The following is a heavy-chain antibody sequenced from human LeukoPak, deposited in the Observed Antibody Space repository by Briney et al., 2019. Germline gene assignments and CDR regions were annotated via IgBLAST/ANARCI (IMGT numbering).Heavy chain of an antibody. CDR3: ARDLVAGSPDYFDY. CDR1: GFTFSSSP. V-gene: IGHV3-30-3*01. D-gene: IGHD6-19*01. J-gene: IGHJ4*02. Sequence: GGSLRLSCAASGFTFSSSPMHWLRQAPGQGLEWVAVLSYNGSIKSYADSVKGRFTISRDTSKNTLYLQMNSLRAEDTAVYYCARDLVAGSPDYFDYWGQGTLVTVSS. CDR2: LSYNGSIK.